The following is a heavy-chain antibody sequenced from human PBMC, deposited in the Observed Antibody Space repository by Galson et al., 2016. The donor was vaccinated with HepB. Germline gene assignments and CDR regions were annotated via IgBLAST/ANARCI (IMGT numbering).Heavy chain of an antibody. CDR2: IYYSGST. CDR1: GGSISSYY. J-gene: IGHJ4*02. CDR3: ARGSPGQSSSWLNFDY. V-gene: IGHV4-59*01. D-gene: IGHD6-13*01. Sequence: SETLSLTCTVSGGSISSYYWNWIRQPPGKGLEWIAYIYYSGSTNSNPSLKSRVTISVDTSKNQFSLKLSSVTAADTAVYYCARGSPGQSSSWLNFDYWGQGPLATVSS.